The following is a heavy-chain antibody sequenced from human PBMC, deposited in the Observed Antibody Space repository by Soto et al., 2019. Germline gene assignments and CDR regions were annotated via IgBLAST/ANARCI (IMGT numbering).Heavy chain of an antibody. J-gene: IGHJ6*02. Sequence: SETLSLTCAVSGGSISSGGYSWSWIRQPPGKGLEWIGYIYHSGSTYYNPSLKSRVTISVDRSKNQFSLKLSSVTAADTAVSSYDGSNKYYADSVKGRFTISRDNSKNTLYLQMNSLRAEDTAVYYCAKSLSFGAPATLFYYYYYGMDVWGQGTTVTVSS. CDR1: GGSISSGGYS. CDR2: IYHSGST. V-gene: IGHV4-30-2*01. D-gene: IGHD3-10*01. CDR3: DGSNKYYADSVKGRFTISRDNSKNTLYLQMNSLRAEDTAVYYCAKSLSFGAPATLFYYYYYGMDV.